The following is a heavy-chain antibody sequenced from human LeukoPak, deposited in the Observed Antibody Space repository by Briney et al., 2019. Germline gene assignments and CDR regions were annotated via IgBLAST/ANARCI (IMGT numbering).Heavy chain of an antibody. CDR2: IYYSGST. CDR3: ARVTGRTHYDILTGYINLYYFDY. CDR1: GGSISTCY. J-gene: IGHJ4*02. D-gene: IGHD3-9*01. V-gene: IGHV4-59*01. Sequence: SETLSLTCTVSGGSISTCYWSWIRQPPGKGLEWIGNIYYSGSTNYNPSLKSRVTISVDTSKNQFSLRLSSVTAADTAVYYCARVTGRTHYDILTGYINLYYFDYWGQGTLVTVSS.